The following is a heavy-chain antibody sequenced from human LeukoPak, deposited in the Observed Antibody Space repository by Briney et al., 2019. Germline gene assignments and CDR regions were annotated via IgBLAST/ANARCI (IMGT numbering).Heavy chain of an antibody. V-gene: IGHV3-7*03. Sequence: GRSLRLSCAASGFTFSTYGMHWARQAPGKGLEWVASINHNGNVNYYVDSVKGRFTISRDNAKNSLYLQMSNLRAEDTAVYFCARGGGLDVWGQGATVTVSS. CDR1: GFTFSTYG. D-gene: IGHD3-16*01. CDR3: ARGGGLDV. J-gene: IGHJ6*02. CDR2: INHNGNVN.